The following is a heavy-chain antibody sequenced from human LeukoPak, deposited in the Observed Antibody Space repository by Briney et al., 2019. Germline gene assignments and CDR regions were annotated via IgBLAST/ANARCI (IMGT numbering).Heavy chain of an antibody. CDR1: GFTFSSYA. V-gene: IGHV3-74*01. CDR2: INENGSTT. CDR3: ARDKRAFIAVAGTFDY. J-gene: IGHJ4*02. Sequence: PGGSLRLSCAASGFTFSSYAMSWVRQAPGKGLVWVSRINENGSTTNYADSVKGRSTIFRDNAKNTLYLQMNGLRAEDTAVYYCARDKRAFIAVAGTFDYWGQGTLVTVSS. D-gene: IGHD6-19*01.